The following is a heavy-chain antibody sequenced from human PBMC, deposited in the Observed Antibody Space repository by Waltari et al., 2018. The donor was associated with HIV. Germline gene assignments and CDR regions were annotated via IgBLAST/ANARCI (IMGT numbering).Heavy chain of an antibody. D-gene: IGHD6-19*01. J-gene: IGHJ3*01. CDR2: ISSDGRST. CDR1: GVTFSMHW. V-gene: IGHV3-74*01. CDR3: VRDLLNIGVAGTV. Sequence: VQLVDYGGGVVEPRGALRLSGAAPGVTFSMHWMHWVRQVPGKGLVWVSRISSDGRSTTYADSVKGRFTISRDNAKSTLYLEMNSLGAEDTAVYYCVRDLLNIGVAGTVWGQGTMVTVSS.